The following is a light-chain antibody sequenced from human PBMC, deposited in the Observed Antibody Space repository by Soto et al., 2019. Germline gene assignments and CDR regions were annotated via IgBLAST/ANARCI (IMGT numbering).Light chain of an antibody. CDR1: QGIGTY. V-gene: IGKV1-9*01. CDR2: ASS. CDR3: QHYRRNTWS. Sequence: IQLTQSPSSLSASLGDRVTVTCRASQGIGTYLVWYQQKRGKAPTVLIYASSTLQTGVPSRFSGSGSGTEFTLTITTLQPDDFATYFCQHYRRNTWSFGPGTKVDIK. J-gene: IGKJ1*01.